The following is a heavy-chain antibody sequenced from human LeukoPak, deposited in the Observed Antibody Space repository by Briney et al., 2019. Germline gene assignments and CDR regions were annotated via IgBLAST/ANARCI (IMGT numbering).Heavy chain of an antibody. CDR1: GFTFSSYG. D-gene: IGHD7-27*01. CDR3: AKDGSPGALDY. V-gene: IGHV3-30*18. J-gene: IGHJ4*02. CDR2: ISYDGSNK. Sequence: PGGSLRLSRAASGFTFSSYGMHWVRQAPGKALEWVAVISYDGSNKYYADSVKGRFTISRDNSKNTLYLQMNSLRAEDTAVYYCAKDGSPGALDYWGQGTLVTVSS.